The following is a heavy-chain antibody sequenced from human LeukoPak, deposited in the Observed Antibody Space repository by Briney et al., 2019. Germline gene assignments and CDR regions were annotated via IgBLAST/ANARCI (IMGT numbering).Heavy chain of an antibody. CDR3: ARESESSGWYDY. D-gene: IGHD6-19*01. CDR2: ISGDGGST. J-gene: IGHJ4*02. Sequence: AGRSLRLSCAGPGFMFHDYAIHWVRQAPGKGLEWVSLISGDGGSTFYADCVKGRFTISRDNSKNSLYLQMNSLRSDDTALYYCARESESSGWYDYWGQGTLVTVSS. CDR1: GFMFHDYA. V-gene: IGHV3-43*02.